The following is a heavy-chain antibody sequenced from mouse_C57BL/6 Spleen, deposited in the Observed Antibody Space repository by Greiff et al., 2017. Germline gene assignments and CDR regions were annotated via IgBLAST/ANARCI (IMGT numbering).Heavy chain of an antibody. J-gene: IGHJ3*01. CDR1: GYTFTSYW. CDR3: ARSPDGGKGLAY. CDR2: IDPSDSET. D-gene: IGHD1-1*01. Sequence: QVQLQQPGAELVRPGSSVKLSCKASGYTFTSYWMHWVKQRPIQGLEWIGNIDPSDSETHYNQKFKDKATLTVDKSSSTAYMQLSSLTSEDSAVYYCARSPDGGKGLAYWGQGTLVTVSA. V-gene: IGHV1-52*01.